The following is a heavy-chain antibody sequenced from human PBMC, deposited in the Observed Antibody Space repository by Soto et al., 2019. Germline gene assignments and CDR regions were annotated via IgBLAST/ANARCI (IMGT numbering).Heavy chain of an antibody. D-gene: IGHD2-2*01. CDR2: LNGGTGQT. CDR3: AKVGIVVVPAADYYYGMDV. Sequence: ASVKVSCKXSGYTFSTYAMHWGRQAPGQSLEWMGWLNGGTGQTRYSQKFQDRVIITRDNSKNTLYLQMNSLRAEDTAVYYCAKVGIVVVPAADYYYGMDVWGQGTTVTVSS. V-gene: IGHV1-3*01. J-gene: IGHJ6*02. CDR1: GYTFSTYA.